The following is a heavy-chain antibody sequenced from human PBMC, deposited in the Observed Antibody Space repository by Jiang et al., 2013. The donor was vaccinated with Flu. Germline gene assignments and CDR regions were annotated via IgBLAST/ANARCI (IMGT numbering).Heavy chain of an antibody. CDR1: GGSIGSGDYY. CDR3: ARDDRWDWYFDL. V-gene: IGHV4-31*03. J-gene: IGHJ2*01. D-gene: IGHD1-26*01. Sequence: GSGLVKPSQTLSLTCTVSGGSIGSGDYYWSWIRQHPGKGLEWIGYISYSGSTYYNPSLESRVTISVDTSKNHFSLKLSSVTAADTAVYYCARDDRWDWYFDLWGRGTLVTVSS. CDR2: ISYSGST.